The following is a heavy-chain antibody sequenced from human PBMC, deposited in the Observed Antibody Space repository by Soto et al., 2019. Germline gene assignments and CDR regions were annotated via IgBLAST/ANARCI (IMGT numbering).Heavy chain of an antibody. V-gene: IGHV3-48*02. Sequence: ESGGGLVQPGGSLRLSCAASGFTFSSYSMNWVRQAAGKGLEWVSYISSSSSTIYYADSVKGRFTISRDNAKNSLYLQMNSLRDEEMAVYYCAREPGNWNDGENWFDPWGQGTLVTASS. J-gene: IGHJ5*02. CDR2: ISSSSSTI. CDR1: GFTFSSYS. CDR3: AREPGNWNDGENWFDP. D-gene: IGHD1-1*01.